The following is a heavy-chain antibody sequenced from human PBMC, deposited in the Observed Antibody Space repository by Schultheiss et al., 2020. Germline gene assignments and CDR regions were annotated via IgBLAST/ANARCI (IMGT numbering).Heavy chain of an antibody. CDR1: GGSISSYY. J-gene: IGHJ4*02. Sequence: SETLSLTCTVSGGSISSYYWSWIRQPAGKGLEWIGRIYTSGSTNYNPSLKSRVTMSVDTSKNQFSLKLSSVTAADTAVYYCASVKYSSSWKRRYFDYWGQGTLVTVSS. CDR2: IYTSGST. V-gene: IGHV4-4*07. D-gene: IGHD6-13*01. CDR3: ASVKYSSSWKRRYFDY.